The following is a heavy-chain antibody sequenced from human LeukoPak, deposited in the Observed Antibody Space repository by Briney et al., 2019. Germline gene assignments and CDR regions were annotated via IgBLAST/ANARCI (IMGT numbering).Heavy chain of an antibody. J-gene: IGHJ3*02. CDR1: GFTFSSYA. Sequence: GVSLRLSCAASGFTFSSYAMHGVRQAPGKRLELVAVISYDGSNQYYADSVNGRFTISRDNSKNTLYLQMNSLRAEDTAVYYCAKEMGDAFYIWGQGTMVTVSS. V-gene: IGHV3-30-3*01. D-gene: IGHD2-8*01. CDR3: AKEMGDAFYI. CDR2: ISYDGSNQ.